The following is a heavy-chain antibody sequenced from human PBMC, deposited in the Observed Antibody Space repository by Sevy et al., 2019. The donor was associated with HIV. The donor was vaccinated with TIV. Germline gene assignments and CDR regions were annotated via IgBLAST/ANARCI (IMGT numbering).Heavy chain of an antibody. D-gene: IGHD5-18*01. CDR1: GGSISSSGYY. V-gene: IGHV4-31*03. J-gene: IGHJ3*02. CDR3: ARVGSVMVYSYGYYAFDI. Sequence: SETLSLTCTVSGGSISSSGYYWSWIRQHPGKGLEWIGYIYYSGSTYYNPSLKSRVTISVDTSKNQFSLKLSSVTAADTGVYYCARVGSVMVYSYGYYAFDIWGQGTMVTVSS. CDR2: IYYSGST.